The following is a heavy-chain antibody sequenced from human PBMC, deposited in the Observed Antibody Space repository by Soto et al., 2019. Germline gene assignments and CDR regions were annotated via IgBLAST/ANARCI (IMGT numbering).Heavy chain of an antibody. CDR2: INAGNGNT. CDR3: AILGTYYFDNSDNYFDF. V-gene: IGHV1-3*01. J-gene: IGHJ4*02. Sequence: ASVKVSCKASGYTLTRYSIHWARQAPGQRLEWMGWINAGNGNTKFSQKFQGRVTITRDTSASTAYMELRGLRSEDTAVYYCAILGTYYFDNSDNYFDFWGQGTLVTVSS. CDR1: GYTLTRYS. D-gene: IGHD3-22*01.